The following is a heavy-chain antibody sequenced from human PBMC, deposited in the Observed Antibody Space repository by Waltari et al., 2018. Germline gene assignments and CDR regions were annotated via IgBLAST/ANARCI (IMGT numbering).Heavy chain of an antibody. D-gene: IGHD6-19*01. J-gene: IGHJ4*02. CDR3: ARGGPIAVAALREDY. CDR1: GYTLPELS. CDR2: FDPEDGET. Sequence: QVQLVQSGAEVKKPGASVKVSCKVSGYTLPELSLPWVRPAPGKGLAWMGGFDPEDGETIYAQKFQGRVTMTEDTSTDTAYMELSSLRSEDTAVYYCARGGPIAVAALREDYWGQGTLVTVSS. V-gene: IGHV1-24*01.